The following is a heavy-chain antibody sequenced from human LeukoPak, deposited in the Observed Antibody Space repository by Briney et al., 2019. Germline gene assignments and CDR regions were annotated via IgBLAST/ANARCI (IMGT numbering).Heavy chain of an antibody. D-gene: IGHD6-19*01. CDR2: IYYSGST. CDR3: ATMYSSGWLDY. Sequence: SETLSLTCTVSGAFMSSYHWSWIRQPPGKGLEWIGYIYYSGSTTYNPSLKSRLTMSVDTSKNQFSLKLSSVTAADTAVYYCATMYSSGWLDYWGQGTLVTVSS. J-gene: IGHJ4*02. CDR1: GAFMSSYH. V-gene: IGHV4-59*08.